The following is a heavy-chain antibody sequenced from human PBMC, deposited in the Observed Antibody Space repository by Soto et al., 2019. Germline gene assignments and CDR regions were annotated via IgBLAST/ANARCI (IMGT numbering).Heavy chain of an antibody. CDR2: ISAYNGNT. Sequence: QVQLVQSGAEVKKPGASVKVSCKASGYTFTSYGISWVRQAPGQGLEWMGWISAYNGNTNYAQKRQGRVTMTTDTSTSTAYMELRSLRSDDTAVYYCARDIHRGVPAARIPKFDYWGQGTLVTVSS. V-gene: IGHV1-18*01. CDR1: GYTFTSYG. D-gene: IGHD2-2*01. J-gene: IGHJ4*02. CDR3: ARDIHRGVPAARIPKFDY.